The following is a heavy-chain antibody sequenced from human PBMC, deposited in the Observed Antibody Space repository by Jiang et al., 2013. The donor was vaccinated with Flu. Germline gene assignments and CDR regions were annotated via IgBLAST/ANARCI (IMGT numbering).Heavy chain of an antibody. CDR3: TRFSAYLITAAAKDAFDI. CDR1: DSPLVIMV. V-gene: IGHV3-49*03. CDR2: IRSKPYGGTA. J-gene: IGHJ3*02. Sequence: EVQLLESGEAWCSQAVPRDSPVQLLDSPLVIMVLPGSARLQGRGVEYVGFIRSKPYGGTAEYAASVQGRFTISRDDSKSIAYLQMNSLETEDTAVYYCTRFSAYLITAAAKDAFDIWGPRDNGHRLF. D-gene: IGHD6-13*01.